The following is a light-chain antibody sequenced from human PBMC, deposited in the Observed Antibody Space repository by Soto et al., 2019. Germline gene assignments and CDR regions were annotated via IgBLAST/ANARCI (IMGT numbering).Light chain of an antibody. V-gene: IGLV1-40*01. CDR2: GNS. Sequence: QAVVTQPPSVSGAPGQRVTISCTGSSSNIGAGYDVHWYQQLPGTAPKLLIYGNSNRPSGVPDRFSGSKSGTSASLAITGLQAADEADYSCQSYDSSLSGWVFGGGTKLTVL. J-gene: IGLJ3*02. CDR3: QSYDSSLSGWV. CDR1: SSNIGAGYD.